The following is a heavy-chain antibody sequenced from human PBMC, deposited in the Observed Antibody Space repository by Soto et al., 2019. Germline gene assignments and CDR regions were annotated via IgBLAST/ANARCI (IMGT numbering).Heavy chain of an antibody. J-gene: IGHJ4*02. V-gene: IGHV4-34*12. CDR3: APQVVPTATKKP. Sequence: SETLSLTCAVYGGSFSGYYWIWIRQPPGKGLEWIGEIIHTGSTNYNPSLKSRVTISIDTSKKQFSLKLSSVTAADTAVYYCAPQVVPTATKKPWGQGTLVTVSS. CDR1: GGSFSGYY. CDR2: IIHTGST. D-gene: IGHD2-2*01.